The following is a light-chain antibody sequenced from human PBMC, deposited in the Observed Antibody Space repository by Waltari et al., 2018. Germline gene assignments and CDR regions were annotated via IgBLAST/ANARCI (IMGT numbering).Light chain of an antibody. J-gene: IGKJ1*01. Sequence: DFQLTQSPSTLSASVGDRVTITCRASHNSNNWVAWYQQKPGNAPKLLIYKVYNLDVGVPSRFSGSGSGTQFTLTINSLQPDDFATYYCLQYYSYWTFGPGTKVEIK. V-gene: IGKV1-5*03. CDR2: KVY. CDR1: HNSNNW. CDR3: LQYYSYWT.